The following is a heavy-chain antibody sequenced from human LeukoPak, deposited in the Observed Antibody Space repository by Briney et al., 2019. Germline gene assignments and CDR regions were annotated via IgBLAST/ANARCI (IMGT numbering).Heavy chain of an antibody. J-gene: IGHJ4*02. CDR3: ARQKPRGAFDY. V-gene: IGHV4-4*07. Sequence: PSETLSLTCTVSGGSISSYYWSWIRQPAGKGLEWIGRIYTSGITNYNPSLKSRVTLSVDTSKNQFSLKLNSVTAADTAVYYCARQKPRGAFDYWGQGTLVTVSS. CDR2: IYTSGIT. D-gene: IGHD1-26*01. CDR1: GGSISSYY.